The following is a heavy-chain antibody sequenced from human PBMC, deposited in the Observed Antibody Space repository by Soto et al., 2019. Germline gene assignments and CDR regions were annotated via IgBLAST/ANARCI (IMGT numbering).Heavy chain of an antibody. V-gene: IGHV1-69*01. D-gene: IGHD5-12*01. CDR2: IIPLFGTP. J-gene: IGHJ4*02. Sequence: QVHLVQSGAEVKKPGSSVKVSCKTSGGTFSDLAFSWVRQAPRQGLEWVGGIIPLFGTPNYAREFQGRVSISADESFNTVYMELRSLRSEDTAVYYCASERVAEMATGGYFDNWGQGTLVTVSS. CDR1: GGTFSDLA. CDR3: ASERVAEMATGGYFDN.